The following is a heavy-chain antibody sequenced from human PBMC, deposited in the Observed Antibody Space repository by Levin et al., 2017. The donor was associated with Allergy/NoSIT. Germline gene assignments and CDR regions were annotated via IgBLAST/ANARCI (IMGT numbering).Heavy chain of an antibody. CDR2: IWYDGSNT. CDR3: ARVRGDTAMVHEYYYYYGLDV. CDR1: GMTFSSYG. J-gene: IGHJ6*02. V-gene: IGHV3-33*01. D-gene: IGHD5-18*01. Sequence: SCAASGMTFSSYGLHWVRQAPGKGLEWVAVIWYDGSNTYYSDSVKGRFTISRDNSKNTLYLQMNSLRAEDTAVYYCARVRGDTAMVHEYYYYYGLDVWGQGTTVAVSS.